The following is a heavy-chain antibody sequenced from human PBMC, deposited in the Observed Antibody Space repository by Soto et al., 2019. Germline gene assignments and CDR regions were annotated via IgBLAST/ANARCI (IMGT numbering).Heavy chain of an antibody. V-gene: IGHV3-30*18. CDR2: ISYDGSNK. J-gene: IGHJ6*02. CDR1: GFTFSSYG. CDR3: AKDIGIVVVVAASYGMDV. Sequence: GGSLRLSCAASGFTFSSYGMHWVRQAPGKGLEWVAVISYDGSNKYYADSVKGRFTISRDNSKNTLYLQMNSLRAEDTAVYYCAKDIGIVVVVAASYGMDVWGQGTTVTVSS. D-gene: IGHD2-15*01.